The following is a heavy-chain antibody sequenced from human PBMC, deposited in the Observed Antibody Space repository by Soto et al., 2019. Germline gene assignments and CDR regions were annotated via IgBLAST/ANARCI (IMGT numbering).Heavy chain of an antibody. CDR2: IYTNGST. CDR1: GAYISDNY. D-gene: IGHD6-19*01. V-gene: IGHV4-4*07. Sequence: SETLSLTCSVSGAYISDNYWTWIRQPAGKGLEWIGRIYTNGSTNSNPSLKSRVTMSVDTSSNQFSLKLTSVTAADTAVYYCAREIYDSSGWQLLRGDYYFDWWGQGTLVTV. J-gene: IGHJ4*02. CDR3: AREIYDSSGWQLLRGDYYFDW.